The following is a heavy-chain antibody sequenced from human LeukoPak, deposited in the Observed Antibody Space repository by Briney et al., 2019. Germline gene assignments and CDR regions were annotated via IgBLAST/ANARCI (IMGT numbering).Heavy chain of an antibody. Sequence: PSETLSLTCTVSGGSISTYSWSWIRQPPGKGLQWIGHIYYSGSTNYNPSLKSRVTISVDTSKNQFSLKLSSVTAADTAVYYCARSYSGSYDYWGQGTLVTVSS. D-gene: IGHD1-26*01. CDR2: IYYSGST. CDR3: ARSYSGSYDY. CDR1: GGSISTYS. J-gene: IGHJ4*02. V-gene: IGHV4-59*01.